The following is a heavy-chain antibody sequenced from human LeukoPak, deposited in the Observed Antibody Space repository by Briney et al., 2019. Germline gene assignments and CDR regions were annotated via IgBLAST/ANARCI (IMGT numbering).Heavy chain of an antibody. CDR2: IYSGGVT. D-gene: IGHD6-19*01. CDR1: AFTVSSNY. CDR3: ARGAVQFYFDY. V-gene: IGHV3-53*01. Sequence: GGSLRLSCAASAFTVSSNYMSWVRQAPGEGLEWVSVIYSGGVTYYADSVKGRFTISRDNSKNTLYLQMNSLRAEDTAVYYCARGAVQFYFDYWGQGTLVTVSS. J-gene: IGHJ4*02.